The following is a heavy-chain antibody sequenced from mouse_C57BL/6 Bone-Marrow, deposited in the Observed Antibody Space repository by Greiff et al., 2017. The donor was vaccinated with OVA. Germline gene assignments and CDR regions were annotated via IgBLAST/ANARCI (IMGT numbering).Heavy chain of an antibody. Sequence: EVQGVESGGGLVQPGGSLKLSCAASGFTFSDYGMAWVRQAPRKGPEWVAFISNLAYSIYYADTVTGRFTISRENAKNTLYLELSSLRSEDTAMYYCARQPGYYAMDYWGQGTSVTVSS. CDR1: GFTFSDYG. J-gene: IGHJ4*01. V-gene: IGHV5-15*01. CDR2: ISNLAYSI. CDR3: ARQPGYYAMDY.